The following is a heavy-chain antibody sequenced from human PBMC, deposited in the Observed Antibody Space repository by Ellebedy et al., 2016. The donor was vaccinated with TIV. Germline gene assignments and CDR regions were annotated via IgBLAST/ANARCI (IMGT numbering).Heavy chain of an antibody. J-gene: IGHJ4*02. CDR2: IRSKANSYAT. D-gene: IGHD3-22*01. Sequence: GESLKISXAASGFTFSGSAMHWVRQASGKGLERVGRIRSKANSYATAYAASVKGRFTISRDDSKNTAFLQMNSLKTEDTAVYYCTTFDSSGSYVDYWGQGTLVTVSS. V-gene: IGHV3-73*01. CDR3: TTFDSSGSYVDY. CDR1: GFTFSGSA.